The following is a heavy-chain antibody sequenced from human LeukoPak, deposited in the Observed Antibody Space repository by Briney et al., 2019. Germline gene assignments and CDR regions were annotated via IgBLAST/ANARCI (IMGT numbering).Heavy chain of an antibody. CDR1: GYTFTSYD. Sequence: ASVKVSCKASGYTFTSYDINWVRQATGQGLEWMGWMNPNSGNTGYAQKFQGRVTMTRNTSISTAYMELSSLRSADTAVYYCARRNTAVVAGLDYWGQGTLVTVSS. V-gene: IGHV1-8*01. CDR2: MNPNSGNT. J-gene: IGHJ4*02. CDR3: ARRNTAVVAGLDY. D-gene: IGHD5-18*01.